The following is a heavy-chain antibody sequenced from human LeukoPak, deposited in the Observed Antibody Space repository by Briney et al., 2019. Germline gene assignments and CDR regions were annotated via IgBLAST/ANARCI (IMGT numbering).Heavy chain of an antibody. CDR1: GGSISSGGYY. D-gene: IGHD3-10*01. CDR3: ARSYGSGSHFDY. J-gene: IGHJ4*02. Sequence: PSETLSLTCTVSGGSISSGGYYWSWIRQHPGKGLEWIGYIYYSGSTYYNPSLKSRVTISVDTSKNQFSLKLSSVTAADTAVYYCARSYGSGSHFDYWGQGTLVTVSS. V-gene: IGHV4-31*03. CDR2: IYYSGST.